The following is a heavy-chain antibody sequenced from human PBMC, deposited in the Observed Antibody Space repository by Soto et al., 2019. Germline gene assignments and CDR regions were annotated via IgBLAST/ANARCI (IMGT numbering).Heavy chain of an antibody. D-gene: IGHD3-9*01. V-gene: IGHV2-5*01. CDR1: GFSLTTSGVG. Sequence: SGPTLVNPTQTLTLTCTFSGFSLTTSGVGVGWIRQPPGKALEWLALIYWNDNKLYSPSLKTRLTITKDTSQNQVVLTMTNMDPVDTATYYCILQKGFTGGLYSYGMDFWGPGTTVTVS. J-gene: IGHJ6*02. CDR2: IYWNDNK. CDR3: ILQKGFTGGLYSYGMDF.